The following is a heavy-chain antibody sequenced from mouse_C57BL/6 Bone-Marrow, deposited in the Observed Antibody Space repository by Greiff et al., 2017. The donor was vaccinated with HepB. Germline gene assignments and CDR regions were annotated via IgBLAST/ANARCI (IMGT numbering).Heavy chain of an antibody. D-gene: IGHD2-3*01. V-gene: IGHV8-8*01. Sequence: LKESGPGILQPSQTLSLTCSFSGFSLSTFGMGVGWIRQPSGKGLEWLAHIWWDDDKYYNPALKSRLTISKDTSKNQVFLKIANVDTADTATYYCARIAGWSTRLYYYAMDYWGQGTSVTVSS. CDR1: GFSLSTFGMG. CDR2: IWWDDDK. CDR3: ARIAGWSTRLYYYAMDY. J-gene: IGHJ4*01.